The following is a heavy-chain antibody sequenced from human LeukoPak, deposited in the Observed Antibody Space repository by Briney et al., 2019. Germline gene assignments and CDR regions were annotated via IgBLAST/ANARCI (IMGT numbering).Heavy chain of an antibody. V-gene: IGHV1-69*05. CDR3: ARDRGARGAYYYYYMDV. CDR2: IIPIFGTA. D-gene: IGHD3-10*01. CDR1: GGTFSSYA. Sequence: ASVKVSCKASGGTFSSYAISWVRQAPGQGLEWMGGIIPIFGTANYAQKFQGRVTITTDETTGTAYMELSSLRSEDTAVYYCARDRGARGAYYYYYMDVWGKGTTVTVSS. J-gene: IGHJ6*03.